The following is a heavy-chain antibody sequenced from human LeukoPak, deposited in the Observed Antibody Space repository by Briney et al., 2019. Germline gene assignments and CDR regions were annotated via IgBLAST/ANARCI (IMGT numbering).Heavy chain of an antibody. Sequence: SETLSLTCTVSGGSISSGGYYWSWIRQPPGKGLEWIGYIYHSGSTYYNPSLKSRVTISVDTSRNQFSLKVSSVTAADTAVYYCAREVVPAASPYYYYYMDVWGKGTTVTVSS. CDR3: AREVVPAASPYYYYYMDV. D-gene: IGHD2-2*01. J-gene: IGHJ6*03. V-gene: IGHV4-30-2*01. CDR1: GGSISSGGYY. CDR2: IYHSGST.